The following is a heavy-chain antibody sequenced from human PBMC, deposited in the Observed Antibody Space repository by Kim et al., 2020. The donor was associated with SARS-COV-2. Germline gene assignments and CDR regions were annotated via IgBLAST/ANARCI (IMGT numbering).Heavy chain of an antibody. J-gene: IGHJ6*02. CDR2: IGTAGDT. V-gene: IGHV3-13*04. Sequence: GGSLRLSCAASGFTFSSYDMHWVRQATGKGLEWVSAIGTAGDTYYPGSVKGRFTISRENAKNSLYLQMNSLRAGDTAVYYCARASLGTGHFHYYYYGMDVWGQGTTVTVSS. CDR3: ARASLGTGHFHYYYYGMDV. D-gene: IGHD1-1*01. CDR1: GFTFSSYD.